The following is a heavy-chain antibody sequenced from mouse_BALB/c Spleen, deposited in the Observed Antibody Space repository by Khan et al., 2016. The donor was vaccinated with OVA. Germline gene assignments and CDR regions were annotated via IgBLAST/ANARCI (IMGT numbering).Heavy chain of an antibody. CDR1: GFTFIDYG. Sequence: EVQLVESGGGLVQPGGSRKLSCAASGFTFIDYGMAWVRQTPGKGPEWIAVISSVAYSIHYADTVTGRFSISRENANNILYLVRTSLRSDEGAAYYCARGGFAFWGQGTLVTVSA. CDR2: ISSVAYSI. V-gene: IGHV5-15*02. J-gene: IGHJ3*01. CDR3: ARGGFAF.